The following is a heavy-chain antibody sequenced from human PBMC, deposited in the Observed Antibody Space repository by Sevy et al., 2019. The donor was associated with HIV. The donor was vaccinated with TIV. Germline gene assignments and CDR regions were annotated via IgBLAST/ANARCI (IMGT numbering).Heavy chain of an antibody. V-gene: IGHV5-51*01. D-gene: IGHD1-1*01. CDR1: GYSFSSYW. CDR3: ARGARGTLPSFYYYGFDV. CDR2: IYPGDSDT. Sequence: GESLKIYCKASGYSFSSYWFGWVRQMPGKGLEWMGFIYPGDSDTRYSLSFQGQVTISVDKSFSTAYLQWSSLKASDTAIYYCARGARGTLPSFYYYGFDVWDQGTTVTVSS. J-gene: IGHJ6*02.